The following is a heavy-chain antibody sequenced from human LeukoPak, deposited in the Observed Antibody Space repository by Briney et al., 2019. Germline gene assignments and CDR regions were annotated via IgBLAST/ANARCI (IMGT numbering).Heavy chain of an antibody. CDR3: AKDRRGTVAGNKVVFDY. CDR2: ISGSGGST. Sequence: PGGSLRLSCAASGFTFSSYAMSWVRQAPGKGLEWVSGISGSGGSTYYADSVKGRLTISRDSSKQTVHLQMNSLRAEDTAVYFCAKDRRGTVAGNKVVFDYWGQGTLVTVSS. CDR1: GFTFSSYA. J-gene: IGHJ4*02. V-gene: IGHV3-23*01. D-gene: IGHD6-19*01.